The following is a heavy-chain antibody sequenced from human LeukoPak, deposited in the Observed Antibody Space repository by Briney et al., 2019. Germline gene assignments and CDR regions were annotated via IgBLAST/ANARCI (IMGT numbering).Heavy chain of an antibody. CDR3: TTDKGFGVVISYYYYYYMDV. V-gene: IGHV3-15*01. J-gene: IGHJ6*03. Sequence: GGSLRLSCAASGFTFSNYAMSWVRQAPGKGLEWVGRIKSKTDGGTTDYAAPVKGRFTISRDDSKNTLYLQMNSLKTEDTVVYYCTTDKGFGVVISYYYYYYMDVWGKGTTVTVSS. D-gene: IGHD3-3*01. CDR2: IKSKTDGGTT. CDR1: GFTFSNYA.